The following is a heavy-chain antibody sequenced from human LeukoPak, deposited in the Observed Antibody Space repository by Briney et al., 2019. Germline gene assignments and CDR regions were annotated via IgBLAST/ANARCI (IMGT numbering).Heavy chain of an antibody. CDR3: AKELRVRFLEWLFGY. CDR2: IRYDGSNK. Sequence: GGSLRLSCAASGFTFSSYGMHWVRQAPDKGLEWVAFIRYDGSNKYYADSVKGRFTISRDNSKNTLYLQMNSLRAEDTAVYYCAKELRVRFLEWLFGYWGRGTLVTVSS. V-gene: IGHV3-30*02. CDR1: GFTFSSYG. D-gene: IGHD3-3*01. J-gene: IGHJ4*02.